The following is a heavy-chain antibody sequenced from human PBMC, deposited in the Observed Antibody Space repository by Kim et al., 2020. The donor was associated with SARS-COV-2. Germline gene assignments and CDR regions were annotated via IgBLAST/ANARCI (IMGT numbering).Heavy chain of an antibody. J-gene: IGHJ4*02. D-gene: IGHD6-19*01. V-gene: IGHV3-23*01. Sequence: GGSLRLSCAASGFTFNSYAMTWVRQAPGKGLEWVSHISDSGGSTYYADSVKGRITISRDNYKTTLFLQMNSRRGEDEAVVYCSKTPYSSGWYFFDNWGQGTLVTVSS. CDR1: GFTFNSYA. CDR2: ISDSGGST. CDR3: SKTPYSSGWYFFDN.